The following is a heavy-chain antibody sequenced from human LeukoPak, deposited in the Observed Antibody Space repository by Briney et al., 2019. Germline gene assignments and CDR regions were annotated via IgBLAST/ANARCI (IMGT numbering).Heavy chain of an antibody. Sequence: PGGSLRLSCAASGFTFSSYAMHWVRQAPGKGLEWVAVISYDGSNKYYADSVKGRFTISRDNSKNTLYLQMNSLRAEDTAVYYCARGYSYGYVDYWGQGTLVTVSS. CDR1: GFTFSSYA. CDR3: ARGYSYGYVDY. J-gene: IGHJ4*02. D-gene: IGHD5-18*01. CDR2: ISYDGSNK. V-gene: IGHV3-30-3*01.